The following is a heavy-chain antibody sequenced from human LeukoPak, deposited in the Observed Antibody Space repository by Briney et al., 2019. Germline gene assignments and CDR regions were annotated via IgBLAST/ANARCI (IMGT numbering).Heavy chain of an antibody. J-gene: IGHJ4*02. CDR1: GFTFSDHY. CDR3: ARDRSPYYYDSSGYYDY. D-gene: IGHD3-22*01. Sequence: PGGSLRLSCAASGFTFSDHYMDWVRQAPGKGLEWVGRTRNKANSYTTEYAASVKGRFTISRDDSKNSLYLQMNSLKTEDTAVYYCARDRSPYYYDSSGYYDYWGQGTLVTVSS. CDR2: TRNKANSYTT. V-gene: IGHV3-72*01.